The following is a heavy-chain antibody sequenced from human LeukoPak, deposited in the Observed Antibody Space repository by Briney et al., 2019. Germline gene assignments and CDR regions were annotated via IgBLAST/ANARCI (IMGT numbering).Heavy chain of an antibody. J-gene: IGHJ5*02. CDR2: ISGSGGST. CDR3: AKADIVVVVAAINWFDP. CDR1: GFTFSSYA. D-gene: IGHD2-15*01. Sequence: PGGSLRLSCAASGFTFSSYAMSWVRQAPGKGLEWDSAISGSGGSTYYADSVKGRFTISRDNSKNTLYLQMNSLRAEDTAVYYCAKADIVVVVAAINWFDPWGQGTLVTVSS. V-gene: IGHV3-23*01.